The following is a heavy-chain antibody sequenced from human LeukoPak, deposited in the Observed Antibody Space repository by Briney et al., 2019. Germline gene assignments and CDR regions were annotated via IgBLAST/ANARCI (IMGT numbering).Heavy chain of an antibody. V-gene: IGHV3-23*01. CDR3: AKVVGNIVLMVYARYYYYMDV. D-gene: IGHD2-8*01. J-gene: IGHJ6*03. Sequence: QPGGSLRLSCAASGFTFSSYAMSWVRQAPGKGLEWVSAISGSGGSTYYADSVKGRFTISRDNSKNTLYLQMNSLRAEDTAVYYCAKVVGNIVLMVYARYYYYMDVWGKGTTVTVSS. CDR2: ISGSGGST. CDR1: GFTFSSYA.